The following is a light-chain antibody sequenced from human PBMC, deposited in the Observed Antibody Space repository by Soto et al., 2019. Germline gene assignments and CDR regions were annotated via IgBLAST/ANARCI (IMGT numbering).Light chain of an antibody. Sequence: QSALTQPASVSGSPEQSITISCTGTSSDVGGYNFVSWYQHHPGKAPKLVIYEVSKRPSGISNRFSGSKSGNTATLTISGLQVEDEADYYCNSYTITSARVFGTGTKGTVL. J-gene: IGLJ1*01. V-gene: IGLV2-14*01. CDR3: NSYTITSARV. CDR1: SSDVGGYNF. CDR2: EVS.